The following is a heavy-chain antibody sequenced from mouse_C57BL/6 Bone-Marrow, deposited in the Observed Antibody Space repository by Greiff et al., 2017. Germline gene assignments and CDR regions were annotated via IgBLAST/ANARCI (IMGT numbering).Heavy chain of an antibody. J-gene: IGHJ2*01. CDR2: INPNNGGT. Sequence: EVQLQQSGPELVKPGASVKISCKASGYTFTDYYMNWVKQSHGKSLEWIGDINPNNGGTSYNQKFKGKATLTVDKSSSTAYMELRSLTSEDSAVYYCARWFITTVVEDYWGQGTTLTVSS. CDR3: ARWFITTVVEDY. V-gene: IGHV1-26*01. D-gene: IGHD1-1*01. CDR1: GYTFTDYY.